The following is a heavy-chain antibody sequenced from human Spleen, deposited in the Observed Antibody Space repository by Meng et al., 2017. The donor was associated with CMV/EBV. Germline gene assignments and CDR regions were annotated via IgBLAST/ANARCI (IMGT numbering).Heavy chain of an antibody. D-gene: IGHD3-3*01. V-gene: IGHV3-53*01. CDR1: GFTVSSNY. Sequence: CAASGFTVSSNYMSWVRQAPGKGLEWVSVIYSGGSTYYADSVKGRFTISRDNSKNTLYLQMNSLRAEDTAVYFCARIRFLQWLSDFDYWGQGTLVTVSS. J-gene: IGHJ4*02. CDR2: IYSGGST. CDR3: ARIRFLQWLSDFDY.